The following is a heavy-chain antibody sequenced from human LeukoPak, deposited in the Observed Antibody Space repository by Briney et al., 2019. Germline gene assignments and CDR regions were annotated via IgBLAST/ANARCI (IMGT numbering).Heavy chain of an antibody. CDR1: GYTFTTYW. D-gene: IGHD4-17*01. J-gene: IGHJ4*02. Sequence: GESLKISCKASGYTFTTYWIGWVRQMPGKGLEWMGIIYPGNSDARYSPSFQGQVTMSADKSINTAYLQWSSLEASDTAMYYCARGAYGDYVLDYWGQGTLVTVSS. V-gene: IGHV5-51*01. CDR3: ARGAYGDYVLDY. CDR2: IYPGNSDA.